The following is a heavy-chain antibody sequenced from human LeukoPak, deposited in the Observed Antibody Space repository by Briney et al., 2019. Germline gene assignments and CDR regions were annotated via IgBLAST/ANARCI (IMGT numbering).Heavy chain of an antibody. CDR3: ARGGRFGELSSCL. D-gene: IGHD3-10*01. V-gene: IGHV3-7*01. Sequence: PGGSLRLSCAASGFTFSSYWMTWVRHAPGKGLEWVANIKQDGSEKYYVDSVKGRFTIFRDNARNTLYLQMNSPRADDTALYFCARGGRFGELSSCLWGQGTLVTVSS. CDR2: IKQDGSEK. J-gene: IGHJ4*02. CDR1: GFTFSSYW.